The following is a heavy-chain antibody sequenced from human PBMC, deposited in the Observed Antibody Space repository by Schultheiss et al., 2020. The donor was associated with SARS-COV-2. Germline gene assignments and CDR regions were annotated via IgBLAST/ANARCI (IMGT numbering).Heavy chain of an antibody. D-gene: IGHD2-21*01. CDR2: ISYDGSNK. CDR1: GFTFSSYA. Sequence: GGSLRLSCAASGFTFSSYAMHWVRQAPGKGLEWVAVISYDGSNKYYADSVKGRFTISRDNSKNTLYLQMNSLRAEDTAVYYCAKLARMVVIAPHYWYFDLWGRGTLVTVSS. CDR3: AKLARMVVIAPHYWYFDL. J-gene: IGHJ2*01. V-gene: IGHV3-30-3*02.